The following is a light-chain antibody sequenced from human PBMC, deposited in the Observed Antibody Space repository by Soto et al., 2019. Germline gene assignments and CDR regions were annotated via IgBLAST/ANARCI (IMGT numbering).Light chain of an antibody. CDR3: QQSYSTPRT. J-gene: IGKJ1*01. CDR2: AAS. CDR1: QTISSY. Sequence: DIQMTQSPSSLSASVGDRVTITCRASQTISSYLNWYQQKPGKAPKLLIYAASSLQSGVPPRFSSCGSGTDFTLTISSLQPEDFATYYCQQSYSTPRTFGQGTKVEIK. V-gene: IGKV1-39*01.